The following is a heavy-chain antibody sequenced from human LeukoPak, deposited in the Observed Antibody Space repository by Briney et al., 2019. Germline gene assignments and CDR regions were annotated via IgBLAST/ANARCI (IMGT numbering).Heavy chain of an antibody. CDR1: GFTFSNCA. CDR3: AKNGGGYARQFDY. J-gene: IGHJ4*02. Sequence: GGSLRLSCAASGFTFSNCAMTWVRQAPGKGLEWVSAINGGGGGTYYADSVRGRFTISRDNSENTLSLQMNSLRVEDTAVYYCAKNGGGYARQFDYWGQGTLVTVPS. CDR2: INGGGGGT. V-gene: IGHV3-23*01. D-gene: IGHD5-12*01.